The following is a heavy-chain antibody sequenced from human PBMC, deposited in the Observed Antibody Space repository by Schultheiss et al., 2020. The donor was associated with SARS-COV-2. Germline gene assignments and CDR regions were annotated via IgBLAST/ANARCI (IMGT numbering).Heavy chain of an antibody. D-gene: IGHD1-26*01. CDR1: GYTFTGYY. CDR3: AISIGELGADTEYFQH. CDR2: INPNSGGT. J-gene: IGHJ1*01. V-gene: IGHV1-2*04. Sequence: ASVKVSCKASGYTFTGYYMHWVRQAPGQGLEWMGWINPNSGGTNYAQKFQGWVTMTRDTSISTAYMELSRLRSDDTAVYYCAISIGELGADTEYFQHWGQGTLVTVSS.